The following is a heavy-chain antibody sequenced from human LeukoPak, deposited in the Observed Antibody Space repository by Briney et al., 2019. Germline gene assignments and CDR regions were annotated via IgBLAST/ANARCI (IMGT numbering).Heavy chain of an antibody. CDR1: GGSFSSYY. J-gene: IGHJ6*02. D-gene: IGHD1-26*01. Sequence: SETLSLTCAVYGGSFSSYYWSWIRQPAGKGLEWIGRIYTSGSTNYNPSLKSRVTMSVDTSKNQFSLKLSSVTAADTAVYYCARDRELLEEYYYYYGMDVWGQGATVTVSS. CDR3: ARDRELLEEYYYYYGMDV. CDR2: IYTSGST. V-gene: IGHV4-4*07.